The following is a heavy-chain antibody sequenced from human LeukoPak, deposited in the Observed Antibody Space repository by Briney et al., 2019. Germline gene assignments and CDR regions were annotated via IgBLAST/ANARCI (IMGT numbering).Heavy chain of an antibody. V-gene: IGHV3-74*01. D-gene: IGHD3-22*01. CDR1: GFTFSTYW. J-gene: IGHJ1*01. Sequence: GGSLRLSCAASGFTFSTYWMHWVRQAPGKGLVWVSRIKSDGSTNYADSVKGRFTISRDNAKNTVSLQMNSLRAEDTGVYYCARAPSEIGGYYPEYFQHWGQGTLVTVSS. CDR3: ARAPSEIGGYYPEYFQH. CDR2: IKSDGST.